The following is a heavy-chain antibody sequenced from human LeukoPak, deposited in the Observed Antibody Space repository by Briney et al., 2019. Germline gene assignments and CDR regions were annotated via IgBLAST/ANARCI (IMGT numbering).Heavy chain of an antibody. CDR2: IYYSGST. CDR1: GGSISSYY. V-gene: IGHV4-59*08. CDR3: ASTYCSGGSCPYYYYYYMDV. D-gene: IGHD2-15*01. J-gene: IGHJ6*03. Sequence: SETLSLTCTVSGGSISSYYWSWLRQPPGKGLEWCGYIYYSGSTDYSPSLKSRVTISVDTSKNQFSLKLSSVTAADTAVYYCASTYCSGGSCPYYYYYYMDVWGKGTTVTVSS.